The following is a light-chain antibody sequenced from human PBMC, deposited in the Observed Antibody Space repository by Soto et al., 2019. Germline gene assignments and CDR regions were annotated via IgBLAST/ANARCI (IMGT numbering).Light chain of an antibody. CDR3: QQSYSTSV. Sequence: DIQMTQSPSSLSASVGDRVTITCRASQSISSYLNWYQQKPGKAPKLLIYAASSLQSGVPSRFSGSGSGTDFTLTIRRLQPEDFANYYCQQSYSTSVFGQGTKLEIK. CDR2: AAS. J-gene: IGKJ2*01. V-gene: IGKV1-39*01. CDR1: QSISSY.